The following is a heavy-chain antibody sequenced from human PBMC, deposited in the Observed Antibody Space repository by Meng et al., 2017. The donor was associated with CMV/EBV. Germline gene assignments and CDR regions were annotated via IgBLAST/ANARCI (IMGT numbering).Heavy chain of an antibody. D-gene: IGHD3-9*01. V-gene: IGHV3-7*01. Sequence: LSLTCAASGFTFSSYWMSWVRQAPGKGLEWVANIKQDGSEKYYVDSVKGRFTISRDNAKNSLYLQMNSLRAEDTAVYYCARASSILTVYYYYWGQGTLVTVSS. J-gene: IGHJ4*02. CDR1: GFTFSSYW. CDR2: IKQDGSEK. CDR3: ARASSILTVYYYY.